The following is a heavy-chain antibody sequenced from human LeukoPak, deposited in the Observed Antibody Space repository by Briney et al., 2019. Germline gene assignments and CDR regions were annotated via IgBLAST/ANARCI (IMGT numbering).Heavy chain of an antibody. CDR2: ISGSGGST. V-gene: IGHV3-23*01. Sequence: GGSLRLSCAASGFTLSSCAMSWVRQAPGEGLEWGSAISGSGGSTYYADSVKGRVTIARDNSKENLYMQMNSLRAEDKAVYYCAKNWNTIFGVAPYFDYWGQGTLVTVSS. CDR1: GFTLSSCA. J-gene: IGHJ4*02. D-gene: IGHD3-3*01. CDR3: AKNWNTIFGVAPYFDY.